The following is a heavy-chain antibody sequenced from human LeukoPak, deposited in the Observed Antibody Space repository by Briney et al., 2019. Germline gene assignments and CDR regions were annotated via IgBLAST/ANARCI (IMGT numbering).Heavy chain of an antibody. J-gene: IGHJ2*01. CDR3: ARVHSGSYGYWYFDL. CDR1: GGSISSYY. V-gene: IGHV4-59*01. CDR2: IYYSGST. Sequence: SETLSLTCTVSGGSISSYYWSWIRQPPGKGLEWIGYIYYSGSTNYNPSLKSRVTISVDTSKSQFSLKLSSVTAADTAVYYCARVHSGSYGYWYFDLWGRGTLVTVSS. D-gene: IGHD1-26*01.